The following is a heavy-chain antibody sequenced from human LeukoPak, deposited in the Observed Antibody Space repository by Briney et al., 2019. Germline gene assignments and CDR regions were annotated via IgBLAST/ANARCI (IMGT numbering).Heavy chain of an antibody. V-gene: IGHV3-48*03. CDR3: ARVTYAVPDY. Sequence: GGSLRLSCAASGLTFSSYEMNWGRQAPGKGLEWVSYISSSGNNIYFADSVKGRFTISRDNAKNSLFLQMNSLRAEDTAVYDCARVTYAVPDYWGQGTLVTVSS. CDR1: GLTFSSYE. J-gene: IGHJ4*02. D-gene: IGHD2/OR15-2a*01. CDR2: ISSSGNNI.